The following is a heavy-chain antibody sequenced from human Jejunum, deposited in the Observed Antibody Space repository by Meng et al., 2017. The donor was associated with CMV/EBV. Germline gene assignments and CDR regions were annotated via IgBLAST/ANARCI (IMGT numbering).Heavy chain of an antibody. D-gene: IGHD3-9*01. Sequence: CAASGFTFSSYSMNWVRQAPGKGLVWVARIYNGGSSAYYADSVKGRFTISRDNAKNTLYLQMNSLRAEDTALFYCARGNTGYGNFDLWGRGTLVTVSS. J-gene: IGHJ2*01. CDR1: GFTFSSYS. V-gene: IGHV3-74*01. CDR2: IYNGGSSA. CDR3: ARGNTGYGNFDL.